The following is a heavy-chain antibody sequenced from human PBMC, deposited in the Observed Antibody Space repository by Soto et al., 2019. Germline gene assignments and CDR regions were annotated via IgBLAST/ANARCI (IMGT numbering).Heavy chain of an antibody. Sequence: ASVKVSFKASGYTFTSYGISWLRQAPGQGLEWMGWISAYNGNTNYAQKLQGRVTMTTDTSTSTAYMELRSLRSDDTAVYYCARVNSGSYYYYGMDVWGQGTTVTVSS. CDR3: ARVNSGSYYYYGMDV. V-gene: IGHV1-18*01. D-gene: IGHD1-26*01. CDR2: ISAYNGNT. CDR1: GYTFTSYG. J-gene: IGHJ6*02.